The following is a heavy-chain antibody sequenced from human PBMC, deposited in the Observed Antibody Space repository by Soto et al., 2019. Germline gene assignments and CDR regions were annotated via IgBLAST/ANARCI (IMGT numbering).Heavy chain of an antibody. CDR1: GYTFTTYD. J-gene: IGHJ6*02. Sequence: QAQLVQSGAEVRKPGASVKVSCKASGYTFTTYDINWVRQAPGQGLEWLGWMDANSGSTGYAQNCQGRITMTRNISRNTAHMELSSLQSEDTAVYYCARERKFDFWRKGLDVWGQGTTVTVSS. V-gene: IGHV1-8*01. CDR2: MDANSGST. D-gene: IGHD3-3*01. CDR3: ARERKFDFWRKGLDV.